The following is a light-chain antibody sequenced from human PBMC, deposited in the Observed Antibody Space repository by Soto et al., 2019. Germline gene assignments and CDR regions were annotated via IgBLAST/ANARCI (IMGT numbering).Light chain of an antibody. CDR3: QQYNRWPPWT. Sequence: ETVMTQSPATLSVSPGERATLSCSASQSVSCNLAWYQQKPGQAPRLLIYGVSTRATDIPDRFSGSGSETEFTLTIIGLQSEEFAVYYCQQYNRWPPWTFGQGTKVEIK. CDR1: QSVSCN. J-gene: IGKJ1*01. CDR2: GVS. V-gene: IGKV3-15*01.